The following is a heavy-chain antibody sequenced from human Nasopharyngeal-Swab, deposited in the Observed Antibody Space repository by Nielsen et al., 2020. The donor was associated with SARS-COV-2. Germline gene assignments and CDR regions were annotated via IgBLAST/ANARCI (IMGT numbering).Heavy chain of an antibody. CDR2: ISYDGSNK. CDR3: ARGVVATRGGGRSGMDV. V-gene: IGHV3-30-3*01. D-gene: IGHD5-12*01. J-gene: IGHJ6*02. Sequence: WIRQPPGKGLEWVAVISYDGSNKYYADSVKGRFTISRDNSKNTLYLQMNSLRAEDTAVYYCARGVVATRGGGRSGMDVWGQGTTVTVSS.